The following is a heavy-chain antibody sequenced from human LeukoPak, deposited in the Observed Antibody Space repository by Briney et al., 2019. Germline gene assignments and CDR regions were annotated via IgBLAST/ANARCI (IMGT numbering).Heavy chain of an antibody. CDR2: IYYSGST. J-gene: IGHJ3*02. V-gene: IGHV4-59*07. Sequence: SDPLSLTCTVSGGSISPYYWRWIRQPPGKRLEWVGYIYYSGSTNYNPSLKSRVTISVDTTRTQFSLKLNSITAADTAVYYCARGLVGANDYSFDIWGRGTMVTVSS. CDR3: ARGLVGANDYSFDI. CDR1: GGSISPYY. D-gene: IGHD1-26*01.